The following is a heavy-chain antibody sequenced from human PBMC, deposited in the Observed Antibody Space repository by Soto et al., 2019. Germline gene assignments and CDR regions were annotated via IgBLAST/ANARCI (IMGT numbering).Heavy chain of an antibody. CDR3: ASRICSSTRCQYYFDF. J-gene: IGHJ4*02. CDR1: GGSLNTYA. V-gene: IGHV1-69*06. D-gene: IGHD2-2*01. CDR2: IIPVFNTP. Sequence: QVQLVQSGAEVKRPGSSVKVSCKASGGSLNTYAINWVRQAPGQGLEWMGGIIPVFNTPNYAQKFQDRLTIAADKPTTTAYMELSSLRSEDTPVYYCASRICSSTRCQYYFDFWGQGTLVTVSS.